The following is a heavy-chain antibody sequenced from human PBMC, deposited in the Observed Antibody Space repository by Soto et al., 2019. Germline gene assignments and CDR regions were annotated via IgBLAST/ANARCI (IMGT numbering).Heavy chain of an antibody. J-gene: IGHJ5*02. Sequence: PGGSLRLSCVASGFTFDDFAMHWVRQAPGKGLEWVSGMSWNRGSIVYADSVKGRFTISRDNAKNSLYLQMNSLRAEDTAVYYCAREGDIAARPDNWFDPWGQGTLVTVSS. CDR2: MSWNRGSI. CDR3: AREGDIAARPDNWFDP. CDR1: GFTFDDFA. V-gene: IGHV3-9*01. D-gene: IGHD6-6*01.